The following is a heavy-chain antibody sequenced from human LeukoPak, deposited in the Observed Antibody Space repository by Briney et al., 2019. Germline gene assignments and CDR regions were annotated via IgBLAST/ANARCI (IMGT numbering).Heavy chain of an antibody. CDR2: IYSGGST. Sequence: PGGSLRLSCVASGFTFSNLAMGWVRQAPGKGLEWVSIIYSGGSTYYADSVKGRFTISRDNSKNTLYLQMNSLRAEDTAVYYCAREGQSTAFDYWGQGTLVTVSS. V-gene: IGHV3-53*01. CDR3: AREGQSTAFDY. CDR1: GFTFSNLA. D-gene: IGHD5-18*01. J-gene: IGHJ4*02.